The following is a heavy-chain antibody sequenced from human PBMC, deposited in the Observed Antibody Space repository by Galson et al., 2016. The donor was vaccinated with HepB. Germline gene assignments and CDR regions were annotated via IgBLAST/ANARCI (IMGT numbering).Heavy chain of an antibody. Sequence: SETLSLTCTVSGGSISSYYWSWIRQPAGKGLEWNERIYTNGDTDYNSSLRSRVTMSVDTSKNQFSLKLTSVTAADTAVYYCARDRDITSPWGYNWFDPWGQGTLVTVSS. V-gene: IGHV4-4*07. CDR3: ARDRDITSPWGYNWFDP. D-gene: IGHD5-12*01. CDR1: GGSISSYY. CDR2: IYTNGDT. J-gene: IGHJ5*02.